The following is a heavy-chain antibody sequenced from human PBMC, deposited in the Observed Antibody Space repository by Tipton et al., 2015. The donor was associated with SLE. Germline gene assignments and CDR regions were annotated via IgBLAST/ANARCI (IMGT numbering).Heavy chain of an antibody. Sequence: TLSLTCAVSGGSLSGYSWSWIRQSPGRGLEWIGDINETGDTNYNPSLKSRVTISVVTSKNQLSLEVTSVTAADSAVYFCARLGSDYYFYMDVWGKGTTVTVSS. V-gene: IGHV4-34*01. CDR3: ARLGSDYYFYMDV. D-gene: IGHD3-16*01. CDR1: GGSLSGYS. CDR2: INETGDT. J-gene: IGHJ6*03.